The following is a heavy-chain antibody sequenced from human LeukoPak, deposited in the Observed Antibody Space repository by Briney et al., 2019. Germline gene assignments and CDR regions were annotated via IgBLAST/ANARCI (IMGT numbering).Heavy chain of an antibody. CDR1: GFTFSSYA. CDR2: VSGSGGST. Sequence: GGSLRLSCAASGFTFSSYAMSCVRQAPGKGLEWVSVVSGSGGSTYYADSVTGRFTISRDNSKNTLYLQVNSLRAEDTAVYYCAKLGRIAATGIPFDYWGQGTLVTVSS. J-gene: IGHJ4*02. D-gene: IGHD6-13*01. V-gene: IGHV3-23*01. CDR3: AKLGRIAATGIPFDY.